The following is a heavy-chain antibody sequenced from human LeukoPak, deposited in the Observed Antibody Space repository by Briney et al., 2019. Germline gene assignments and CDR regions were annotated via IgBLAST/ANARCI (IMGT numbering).Heavy chain of an antibody. D-gene: IGHD3-10*01. J-gene: IGHJ5*02. CDR1: GGSISSYY. CDR2: IYYSGST. Sequence: SETLSLTCTVSGGSISSYYWSWIRQPPGKGLEWIGYIYYSGSTNYNPSLKSRVTISVDTSKNQFSLKLSSVTAADTAVYYCASRPPLLWFGELFSWGQGTLVTVSS. CDR3: ASRPPLLWFGELFS. V-gene: IGHV4-59*01.